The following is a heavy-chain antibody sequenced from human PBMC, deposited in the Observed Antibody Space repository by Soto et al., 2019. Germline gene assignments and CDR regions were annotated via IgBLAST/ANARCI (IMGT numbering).Heavy chain of an antibody. Sequence: AESLKISCNGSGYIFTSYWIGWVRQMPGKGLEWMGIIYPGDSDTRYSPSFQGQVTISADKSISTAYLQWSSLKASDTAMYYCARHLSRKEEWEPGDYWGQGTLVTVSS. CDR1: GYIFTSYW. V-gene: IGHV5-51*01. CDR2: IYPGDSDT. CDR3: ARHLSRKEEWEPGDY. D-gene: IGHD1-26*01. J-gene: IGHJ4*02.